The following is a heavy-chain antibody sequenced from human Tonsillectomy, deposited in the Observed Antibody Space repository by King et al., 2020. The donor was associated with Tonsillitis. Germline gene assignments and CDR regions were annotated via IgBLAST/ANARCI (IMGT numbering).Heavy chain of an antibody. CDR2: IYSSGST. J-gene: IGHJ4*02. Sequence: LQLQESGPGLAKPSETLSLTCTVSGGSIRRHYWSWIRQPPGKGLEWIGYIYSSGSTNYNPSLKSRVTISVETSKNQFSLKLSSVTAADTAVYYCARLLPEYSRSAGCFDYWGRGTLVTVSS. D-gene: IGHD6-6*01. CDR3: ARLLPEYSRSAGCFDY. CDR1: GGSIRRHY. V-gene: IGHV4-59*08.